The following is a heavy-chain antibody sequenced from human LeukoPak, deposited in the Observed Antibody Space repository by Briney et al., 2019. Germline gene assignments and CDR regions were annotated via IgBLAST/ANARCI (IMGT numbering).Heavy chain of an antibody. D-gene: IGHD3-9*01. CDR1: GYTFTGYY. CDR3: ARGRNYDILTG. V-gene: IGHV1-2*02. J-gene: IGHJ4*02. CDR2: INPNSGGT. Sequence: GASVKVSYKASGYTFTGYYIHWVRQAPGQGLEWMGWINPNSGGTKYEQKFQGRVTMTRDTSINTAYMELTGLTYDDTAVYYCARGRNYDILTGWGQGTLVTVPS.